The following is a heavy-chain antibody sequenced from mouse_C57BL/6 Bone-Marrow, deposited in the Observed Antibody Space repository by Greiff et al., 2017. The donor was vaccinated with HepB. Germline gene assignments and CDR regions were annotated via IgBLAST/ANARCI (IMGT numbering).Heavy chain of an antibody. D-gene: IGHD1-1*01. CDR2: ISYSGST. CDR3: ASYGSSYNPRYFDV. V-gene: IGHV3-8*01. CDR1: GYSITSDY. J-gene: IGHJ1*03. Sequence: EVKLVESGPGLAKPSQTLSLTCSVTGYSITSDYWNWIRKFPGNKLEYMGYISYSGSTYYNPSLKSRISITRDTSKNQYYMQLNSVTTEDSAVDFCASYGSSYNPRYFDVWGTGTTVTVSS.